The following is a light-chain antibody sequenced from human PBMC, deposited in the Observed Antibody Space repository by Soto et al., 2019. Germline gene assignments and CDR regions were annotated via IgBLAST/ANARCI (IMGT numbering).Light chain of an antibody. V-gene: IGKV4-1*01. CDR3: QQYYSTPRT. Sequence: DIVMTQSPDSLAVSLCERATINCKSSQSVLYSSNNKNYLTWYQQKPGQPPKLLIYWASTREFGVPDRFSGSGSGTDFTLTISSLQAEDVAVYYCQQYYSTPRTFGHGTKVDIK. J-gene: IGKJ1*01. CDR1: QSVLYSSNNKNY. CDR2: WAS.